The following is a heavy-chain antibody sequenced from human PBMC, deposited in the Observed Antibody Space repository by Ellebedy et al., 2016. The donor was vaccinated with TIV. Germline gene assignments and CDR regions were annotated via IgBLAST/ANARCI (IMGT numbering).Heavy chain of an antibody. Sequence: SETLSLTXAVYGGSFSGYYWSWIRQPPGKGLEWIGEINHSGSTNYNPSLKSRVTISVDTSKNQFSLKLSSVTAADTAVYYCARAYGSWLYYFDYWGQGTLVTVSS. D-gene: IGHD2-15*01. J-gene: IGHJ4*02. V-gene: IGHV4-34*01. CDR1: GGSFSGYY. CDR3: ARAYGSWLYYFDY. CDR2: INHSGST.